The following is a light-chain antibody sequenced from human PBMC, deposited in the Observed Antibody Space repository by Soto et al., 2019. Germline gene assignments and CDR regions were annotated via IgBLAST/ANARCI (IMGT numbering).Light chain of an antibody. CDR3: STWDDSLNGLI. Sequence: QSVLAQPPSASGPPGQTVTISCSGGSSNIKTNGVSWYQQVPGAAPKLLIYSNSQRPSGAPDRFSGSKSGTSASLAISGLQSEDEATYHCSTWDDSLNGLIFGGGTKLTVL. J-gene: IGLJ2*01. CDR1: SSNIKTNG. CDR2: SNS. V-gene: IGLV1-44*01.